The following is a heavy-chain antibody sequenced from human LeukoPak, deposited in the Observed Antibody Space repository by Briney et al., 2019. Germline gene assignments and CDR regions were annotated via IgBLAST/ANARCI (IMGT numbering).Heavy chain of an antibody. Sequence: GGSLRLSCAASGFTFSSYWMHWVRHAPGKGLVWVSRISSDGSSTIYADSVKGRFTIFRDNAKDTLYLQMNSLGAEDTAVYYCARALPPSVNTPWKWGQRTHATVSS. CDR1: GFTFSSYW. V-gene: IGHV3-74*01. J-gene: IGHJ4*02. D-gene: IGHD1-1*01. CDR3: ARALPPSVNTPWK. CDR2: ISSDGSST.